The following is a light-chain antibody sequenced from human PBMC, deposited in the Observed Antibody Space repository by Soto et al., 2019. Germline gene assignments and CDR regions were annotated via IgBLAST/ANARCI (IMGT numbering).Light chain of an antibody. CDR3: QQYGSSPRT. V-gene: IGKV3-20*01. CDR2: GAS. CDR1: QSVGSN. Sequence: EIVMTQSPGSLCVSPVERVILSCRASQSVGSNLAWYQQKPGQAPRLLIYGASSRATGIPDRFSGSGSGTDFTLTISRLEPEDFAVYYCQQYGSSPRTFGQGTKVDIK. J-gene: IGKJ1*01.